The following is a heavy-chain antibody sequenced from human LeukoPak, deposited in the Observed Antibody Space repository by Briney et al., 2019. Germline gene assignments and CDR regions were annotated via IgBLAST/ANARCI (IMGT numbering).Heavy chain of an antibody. CDR3: ARDFTMVRGVIGHFDY. CDR2: ISGAGSDTT. CDR1: GFTFSTYA. V-gene: IGHV3-23*01. Sequence: GGSLRLSCAASGFTFSTYAMNWVRQAPGKGLEWVSAISGAGSDTTYYADSVKGRFTISRDNSKNTLYLQMNSLRAEDTAVYYCARDFTMVRGVIGHFDYWGQGTLVTVSS. J-gene: IGHJ4*02. D-gene: IGHD3-10*01.